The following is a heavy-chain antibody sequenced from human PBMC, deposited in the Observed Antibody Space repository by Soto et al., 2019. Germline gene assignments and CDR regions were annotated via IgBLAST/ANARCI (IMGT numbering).Heavy chain of an antibody. CDR1: GGSISSGGHY. J-gene: IGHJ6*02. D-gene: IGHD4-4*01. CDR2: IYYSGST. Sequence: SETLSLASTVSGGSISSGGHYWNWIRQHPGKGLEWIGYIYYSGSTYYNPSLKSRVTISVDTSKNQFSLKLSSVTAADTAVYYCARDQAYDYTSPGDYYYYGMDVWGQGTTVTVSS. CDR3: ARDQAYDYTSPGDYYYYGMDV. V-gene: IGHV4-31*03.